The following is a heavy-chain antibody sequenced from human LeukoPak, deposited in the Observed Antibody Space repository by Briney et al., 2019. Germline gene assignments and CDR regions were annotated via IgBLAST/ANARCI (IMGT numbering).Heavy chain of an antibody. D-gene: IGHD2-21*02. CDR1: GYTFSSHG. J-gene: IGHJ5*02. V-gene: IGHV1-18*01. CDR2: ISGYNGNT. Sequence: ASVKVSCKASGYTFSSHGFSWVRQAPGQGLEWMGWISGYNGNTNYAQKLQGRVTMTTDTSTRTAYMELRSLRSDDTAVYYCARDLLAYCGGDCYFNVNWFDPWGQGTLVTVSS. CDR3: ARDLLAYCGGDCYFNVNWFDP.